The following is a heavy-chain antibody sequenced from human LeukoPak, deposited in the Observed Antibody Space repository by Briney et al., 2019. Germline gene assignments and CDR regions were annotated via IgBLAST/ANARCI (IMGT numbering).Heavy chain of an antibody. CDR1: GFTFSSYG. CDR3: ARDTLSGVLIGPRMDV. Sequence: PGGSLRLSCAASGFTFSSYGMHWVRQAPGKGLEWVAVTWYDGSNKYYADSVKGRFTISRDNSKNTLYLQMNSLRAEDTAVYYCARDTLSGVLIGPRMDVWGQGTTVTVSS. D-gene: IGHD3-3*01. J-gene: IGHJ6*02. V-gene: IGHV3-33*01. CDR2: TWYDGSNK.